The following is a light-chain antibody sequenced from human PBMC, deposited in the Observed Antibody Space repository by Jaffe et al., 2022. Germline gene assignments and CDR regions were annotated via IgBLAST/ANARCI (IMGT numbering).Light chain of an antibody. CDR2: EVS. CDR3: MQGIRLPTT. Sequence: DIVMTQTPLSLSVTPGQPASISCKSSQSLLHSDGKTYLYWHLQKPGQSPQLLIYEVSGRFSGVPDRFSGSGSGTDFTLKISRVEAEDVGVYYCMQGIRLPTTFGGGTKVEIK. CDR1: QSLLHSDGKTY. J-gene: IGKJ4*01. V-gene: IGKV2-29*02.